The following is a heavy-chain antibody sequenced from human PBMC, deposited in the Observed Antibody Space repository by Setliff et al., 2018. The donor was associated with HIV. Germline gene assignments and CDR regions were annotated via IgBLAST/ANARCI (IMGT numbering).Heavy chain of an antibody. Sequence: PGGSLRLSCAASGVKFDDYGMSWARQGPGKGLEWVDGSSWSGSGIGYGDSVKGIFTIARDDDRNSLFLQMNSLRAEDTAIYFCARSFPYYYESSRLYAMDFWGQVTTVTVSS. CDR3: ARSFPYYYESSRLYAMDF. CDR2: SSWSGSGI. V-gene: IGHV3-20*04. CDR1: GVKFDDYG. J-gene: IGHJ6*02. D-gene: IGHD3-22*01.